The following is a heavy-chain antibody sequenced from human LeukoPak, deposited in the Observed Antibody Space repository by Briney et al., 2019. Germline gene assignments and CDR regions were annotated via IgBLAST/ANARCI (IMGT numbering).Heavy chain of an antibody. V-gene: IGHV4-4*07. CDR1: GGSIGSYY. J-gene: IGHJ3*02. CDR3: ASRRGQGAFDI. D-gene: IGHD1-14*01. Sequence: SETLSLTCTVSGGSIGSYYWNWIRQPAGKELEWIGRIYASGSTNYNPSLKSRVTISVDTSKNQFSLKLSSVTAADTAVYYCASRRGQGAFDIWGQGTMVTVSS. CDR2: IYASGST.